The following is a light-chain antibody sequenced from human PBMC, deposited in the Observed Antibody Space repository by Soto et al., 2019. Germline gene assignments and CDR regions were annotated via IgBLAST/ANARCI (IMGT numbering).Light chain of an antibody. J-gene: IGLJ1*01. V-gene: IGLV2-8*01. CDR3: SSYAGTNNYV. CDR1: SSDVGAYHY. Sequence: QSALTQPPSASGSPGQSVTISCTGTSSDVGAYHYVSWYQQHPGKAPTLIIYEVSQRPSGVPDRFSGSKSGNTASPTVSGLQADDEADYYCSSYAGTNNYVFGTGTKVTVL. CDR2: EVS.